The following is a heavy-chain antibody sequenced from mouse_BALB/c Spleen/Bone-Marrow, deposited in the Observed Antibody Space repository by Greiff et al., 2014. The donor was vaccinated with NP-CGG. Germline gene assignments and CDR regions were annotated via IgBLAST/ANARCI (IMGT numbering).Heavy chain of an antibody. CDR3: AGPFDY. CDR1: GYTFTSYW. CDR2: INTSNGRT. Sequence: VKLMESGAELVKPGASVKLSCKASGYTFTSYWMHWVKQRPGQGLEWIGEINTSNGRTNYNEKFKSKATLTVNKSSSTAYMQLSSLTSEDSAVYYCAGPFDYWGQGTTLTVSS. J-gene: IGHJ2*01. V-gene: IGHV1S81*02.